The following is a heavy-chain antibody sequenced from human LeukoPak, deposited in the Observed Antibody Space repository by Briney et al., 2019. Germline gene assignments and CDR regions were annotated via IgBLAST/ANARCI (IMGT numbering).Heavy chain of an antibody. CDR1: GFTFSSYE. J-gene: IGHJ6*02. D-gene: IGHD3-16*01. CDR3: ARDGAGVTYYYYGMDV. V-gene: IGHV3-48*03. Sequence: GGSLRLSCAASGFTFSSYEMNWVRQAPGKGLEWVSYISSSGSTIYYADSVKGRFTISRDNAKNSLYLQMNSLRVEDTAVYYCARDGAGVTYYYYGMDVWGQGTTVTVSS. CDR2: ISSSGSTI.